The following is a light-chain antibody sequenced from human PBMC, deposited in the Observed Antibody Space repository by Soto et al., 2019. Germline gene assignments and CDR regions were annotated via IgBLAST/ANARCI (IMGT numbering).Light chain of an antibody. Sequence: QSALTQPASMSASPGQSITISCTGTTSDIGGYNYVSWYQQVPGKAPKLMIFDVTNRPSGVSDRFSGSKSGNTASLTISGLQAEDEADYYCSSWTDRGPFVLFGGGTKLTVL. CDR1: TSDIGGYNY. J-gene: IGLJ3*02. CDR2: DVT. CDR3: SSWTDRGPFVL. V-gene: IGLV2-14*03.